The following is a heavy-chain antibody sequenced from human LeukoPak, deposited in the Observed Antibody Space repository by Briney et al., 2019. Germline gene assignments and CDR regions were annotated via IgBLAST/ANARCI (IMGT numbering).Heavy chain of an antibody. J-gene: IGHJ4*02. V-gene: IGHV3-53*01. Sequence: GGSLRLSCAASGFTVSSNYMSWVRQAPGKGLEWVSVIYSGGSTYYADSVKGRFTISRDNSKNTLYLQMNSLRAEDTAVYYCARLDIVAAAGRGDYWGQGTLVTVSS. CDR1: GFTVSSNY. CDR2: IYSGGST. D-gene: IGHD6-13*01. CDR3: ARLDIVAAAGRGDY.